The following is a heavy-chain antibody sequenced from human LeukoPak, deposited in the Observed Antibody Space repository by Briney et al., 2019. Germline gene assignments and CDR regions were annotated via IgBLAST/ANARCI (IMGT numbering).Heavy chain of an antibody. J-gene: IGHJ4*02. CDR2: INPNSGGT. V-gene: IGHV1-2*02. D-gene: IGHD6-13*01. CDR3: ARDRYTSQQLVRYYYFDY. CDR1: GYTFTGYY. Sequence: ASVKVSCKASGYTFTGYYMHWVRQAPGQGLEWMGCINPNSGGTNYAQKFQGRVTMTRDTSISTAYMELSRLRSDDTAVYYCARDRYTSQQLVRYYYFDYWGQGTLVTVSS.